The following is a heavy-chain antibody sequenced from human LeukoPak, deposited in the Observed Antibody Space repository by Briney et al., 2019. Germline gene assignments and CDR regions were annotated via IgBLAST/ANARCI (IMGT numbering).Heavy chain of an antibody. CDR1: GFTFSSNY. Sequence: GGSLRLSCAASGFTFSSNYMSWVRQAPGKGLEWVPLVYSGGNTYYADSVKGRFIISRDNSKNTLYLQMSSLRAEDTAVYYCARDSQGGYLDYWGQGTLVTVSS. CDR2: VYSGGNT. V-gene: IGHV3-53*01. CDR3: ARDSQGGYLDY. J-gene: IGHJ4*02. D-gene: IGHD3-16*01.